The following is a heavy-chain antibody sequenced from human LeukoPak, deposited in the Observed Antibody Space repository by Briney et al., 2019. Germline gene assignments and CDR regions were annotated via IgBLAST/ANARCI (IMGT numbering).Heavy chain of an antibody. V-gene: IGHV3-7*03. CDR3: ARGGTRGYSPVDY. CDR2: IKQDGSER. J-gene: IGHJ4*02. Sequence: GGSLRLSCAASGFTFSSFWMNWVRQAPRKGLEWVANIKQDGSERNYVDSVKGRSTISRDNAKNSLFLQMNSLRVEDTAVYYCARGGTRGYSPVDYWGQGILVTVSS. D-gene: IGHD5-18*01. CDR1: GFTFSSFW.